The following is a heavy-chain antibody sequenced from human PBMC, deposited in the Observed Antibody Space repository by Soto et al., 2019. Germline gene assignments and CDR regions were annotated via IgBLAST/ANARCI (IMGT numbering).Heavy chain of an antibody. CDR3: ARGSHGSSQYINWFDT. V-gene: IGHV4-30-4*01. Sequence: SETLSLTCTVSGGSISSGAYFWNWIRQSHGKGVEWLGDISYIGRTYYNPSLKSRLSISRDTSKNQFPLKMTSVIDADTAVYFCARGSHGSSQYINWFDTWGQGTPVTVSS. D-gene: IGHD2-15*01. CDR2: ISYIGRT. J-gene: IGHJ5*02. CDR1: GGSISSGAYF.